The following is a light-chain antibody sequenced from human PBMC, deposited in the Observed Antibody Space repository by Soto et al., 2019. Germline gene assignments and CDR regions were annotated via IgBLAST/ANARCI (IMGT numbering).Light chain of an antibody. J-gene: IGLJ3*02. CDR3: SSYVGNNNLV. CDR1: SSDVGGYNY. Sequence: QSALTQPRSASGSPGQSITISCTGTSSDVGGYNYVSWYQQHPAKAPKVIIYEVYKRPSGVPDRFSGSKSGKTASLTVSGLQADDEADYYCSSYVGNNNLVFGGGTKVTVL. V-gene: IGLV2-8*01. CDR2: EVY.